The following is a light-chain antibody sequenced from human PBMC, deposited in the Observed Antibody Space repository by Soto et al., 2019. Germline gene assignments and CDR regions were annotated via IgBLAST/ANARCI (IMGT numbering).Light chain of an antibody. V-gene: IGLV1-40*01. CDR3: QSYDSSLSAVL. CDR1: SSNIGAGYD. J-gene: IGLJ2*01. Sequence: QSLLTQPPSVSGAPGQRVTISCTGSSSNIGAGYDVHWYQQLPGTAPKLLIYGNSNRPSGVPDRFSGSKSGTSASLAITGLQAEDEADYYCQSYDSSLSAVLFGGGTKL. CDR2: GNS.